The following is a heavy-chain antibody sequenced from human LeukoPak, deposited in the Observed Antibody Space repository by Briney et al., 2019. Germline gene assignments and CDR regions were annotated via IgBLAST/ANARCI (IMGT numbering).Heavy chain of an antibody. V-gene: IGHV3-43*02. CDR1: GFTFDDYA. CDR3: AKDISSVAAAGIFDY. D-gene: IGHD6-13*01. Sequence: GGSLRLSCAASGFTFDDYAMHWVRQAPGKGLDWVSLISGDGGSTYYADSVKGRFTISRDNSKNSLYLQMNSLRTEDTALYYCAKDISSVAAAGIFDYWGQGTLVTVSS. J-gene: IGHJ4*02. CDR2: ISGDGGST.